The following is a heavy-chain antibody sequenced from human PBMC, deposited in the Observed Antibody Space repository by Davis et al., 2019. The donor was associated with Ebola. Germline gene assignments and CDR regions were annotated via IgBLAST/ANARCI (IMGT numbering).Heavy chain of an antibody. V-gene: IGHV4-61*02. Sequence: PSETLSLTCRVSGGTITSRAAYWSWIRQPAGKGLEWIGRIYISGSTNYNPSLKSRVTISVDMSKNQFSLRLRSVTAADTAMYYCARGDKVTPVAKRGLRHLDGFDSWGQGTLVTVSS. J-gene: IGHJ4*02. CDR3: ARGDKVTPVAKRGLRHLDGFDS. CDR1: GGTITSRAAY. CDR2: IYISGST. D-gene: IGHD2-21*02.